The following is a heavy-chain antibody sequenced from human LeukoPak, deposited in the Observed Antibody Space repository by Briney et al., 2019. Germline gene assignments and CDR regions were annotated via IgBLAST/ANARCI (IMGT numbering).Heavy chain of an antibody. D-gene: IGHD1-26*01. CDR2: LTDSGGST. V-gene: IGHV3-23*01. J-gene: IGHJ4*02. CDR1: GFTFSSYA. Sequence: GGSLRLSCAASGFTFSSYAMTWFRQAPGKGLEWVSTLTDSGGSTFYADSVKGRLTISRDNSKSTLYLQMNSLRAEDTAVYYCAKDVQWAPRYYFDYWGQGTLVTVSS. CDR3: AKDVQWAPRYYFDY.